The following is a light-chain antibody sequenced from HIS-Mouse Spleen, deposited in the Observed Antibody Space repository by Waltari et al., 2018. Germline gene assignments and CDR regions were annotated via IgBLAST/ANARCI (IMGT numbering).Light chain of an antibody. V-gene: IGLV1-44*01. J-gene: IGLJ3*02. CDR3: AAWDDSLNGWV. CDR1: SSDVGSYNL. CDR2: SNN. Sequence: QSALTQPASVSGSPGQSITISCTGTSSDVGSYNLVSWYQQPPGTAPKLLIYSNNQRPSGVPDRFSGSKSGTSASLAISGLQSEDEADYYCAAWDDSLNGWVFGGGTKLTVL.